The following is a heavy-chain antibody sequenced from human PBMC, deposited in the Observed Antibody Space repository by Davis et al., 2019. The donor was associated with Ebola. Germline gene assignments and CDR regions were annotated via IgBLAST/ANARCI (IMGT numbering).Heavy chain of an antibody. J-gene: IGHJ4*02. D-gene: IGHD2-15*01. CDR3: VMMKVVVGATPRRDYFEY. CDR2: IIPIFGTA. V-gene: IGHV1-69*13. Sequence: AASVKVSCKASGGTFSSYAISWVRQAPGQGLEWMGGIIPIFGTANYAQKFQGRVTITADESTSTAYMELSSLRSEDTAVYYCVMMKVVVGATPRRDYFEYWGQGTLVTVSS. CDR1: GGTFSSYA.